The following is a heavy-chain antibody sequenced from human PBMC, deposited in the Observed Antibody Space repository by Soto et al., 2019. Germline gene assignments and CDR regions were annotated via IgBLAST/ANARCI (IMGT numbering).Heavy chain of an antibody. CDR3: ARGKGSVSDAFDL. V-gene: IGHV4-34*01. Sequence: QPPGKGLEWNGEINHSGSTNYNPSLKSRVTISVGTSKNQFSLKLSSVNAADTAVYYCARGKGSVSDAFDLRGQGTMVTVAS. CDR2: INHSGST. J-gene: IGHJ3*01.